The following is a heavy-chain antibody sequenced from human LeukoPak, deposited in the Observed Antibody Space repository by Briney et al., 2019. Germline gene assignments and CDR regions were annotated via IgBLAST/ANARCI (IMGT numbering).Heavy chain of an antibody. CDR2: IFFSGST. CDR1: GGSISSYY. D-gene: IGHD6-19*01. J-gene: IGHJ4*02. Sequence: SETLSLTCTVSGGSISSYYWSWIRQPPGKGLEWIGYIFFSGSTNYNPSLRSRVTISVDTSKNQFSLKLSSVTAADTAVYYCAREAVSGWYDYFDYWGQGTLVTVSS. CDR3: AREAVSGWYDYFDY. V-gene: IGHV4-59*01.